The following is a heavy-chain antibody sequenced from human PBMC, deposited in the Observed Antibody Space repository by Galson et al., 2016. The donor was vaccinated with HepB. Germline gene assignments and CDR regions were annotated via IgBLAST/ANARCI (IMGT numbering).Heavy chain of an antibody. CDR3: ARPGYCSGSSCYVPFDI. Sequence: SLRLSCAASGFTFSNYAMSWVRQAPGKGLEWVSGISDSGGSTYYADSVKGRFTISRDNSKNTLYLQMNSLRAEDTAVYYCARPGYCSGSSCYVPFDIWGQGTMATVSS. J-gene: IGHJ3*02. V-gene: IGHV3-23*01. CDR2: ISDSGGST. CDR1: GFTFSNYA. D-gene: IGHD2-15*01.